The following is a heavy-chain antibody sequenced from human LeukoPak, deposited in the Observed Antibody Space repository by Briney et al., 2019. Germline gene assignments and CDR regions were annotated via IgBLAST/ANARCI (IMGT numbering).Heavy chain of an antibody. CDR2: ISGSGDAT. CDR1: GFTFTTYA. CDR3: ARLSGTSGTTSRVLDY. J-gene: IGHJ4*02. D-gene: IGHD1-1*01. Sequence: GGSLRLSCAASGFTFTTYAMIWVRRAPGKGLEWVSGISGSGDATYYADSVKGRFTISRDNSENTVYLQVKSLRADDTAVYYCARLSGTSGTTSRVLDYWGQGALVTVSS. V-gene: IGHV3-23*01.